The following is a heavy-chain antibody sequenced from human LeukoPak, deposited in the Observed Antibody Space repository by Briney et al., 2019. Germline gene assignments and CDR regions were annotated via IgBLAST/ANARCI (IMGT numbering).Heavy chain of an antibody. D-gene: IGHD5-24*01. J-gene: IGHJ4*02. Sequence: PSETLSLTCSVSGYSISYGSYWGWIRQTPGKGLEWIGSVYKSGSTYSNPSLRSRVIISVDTSKNQFSLKLSSVTAADTAVYYCASTTNKRWLPYYFDYWGQGTLVTVSS. CDR1: GYSISYGSY. CDR3: ASTTNKRWLPYYFDY. CDR2: VYKSGST. V-gene: IGHV4-38-2*01.